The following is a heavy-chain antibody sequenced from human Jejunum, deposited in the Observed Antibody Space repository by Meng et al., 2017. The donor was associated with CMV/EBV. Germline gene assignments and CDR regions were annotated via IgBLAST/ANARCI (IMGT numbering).Heavy chain of an antibody. D-gene: IGHD1-1*01. V-gene: IGHV3-30*02. Sequence: SCAASGFTFSSSGMHWVRKAPGKGLEWVSFIRYDGTNKYHADSVKGRFTISRDNSKNTLYLQMNSLRAEDTAVYYCAKDHGNSFDYWGQGTLVTVSS. CDR1: GFTFSSSG. CDR2: IRYDGTNK. CDR3: AKDHGNSFDY. J-gene: IGHJ4*02.